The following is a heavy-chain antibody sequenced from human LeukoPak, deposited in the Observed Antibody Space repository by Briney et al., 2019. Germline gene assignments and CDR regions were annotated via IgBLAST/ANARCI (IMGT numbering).Heavy chain of an antibody. V-gene: IGHV3-15*01. CDR2: IKSKTDGGTT. J-gene: IGHJ6*02. Sequence: PGGSLRLSCAASGFTFSSYAMSWVRQAPGKGLEWVGRIKSKTDGGTTDYAAPVKGRFTISRDDSKNTLYLQMNSLKTEDTAVYYCTTDLVVPAYYYGMDVWGQGTTVTVSS. D-gene: IGHD2-21*01. CDR1: GFTFSSYA. CDR3: TTDLVVPAYYYGMDV.